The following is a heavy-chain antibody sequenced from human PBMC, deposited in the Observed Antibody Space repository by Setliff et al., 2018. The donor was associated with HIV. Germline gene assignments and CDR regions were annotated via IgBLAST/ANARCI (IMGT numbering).Heavy chain of an antibody. CDR3: ARARRAGSGPKYFQH. CDR2: IYYRGST. J-gene: IGHJ1*01. V-gene: IGHV4-39*01. D-gene: IGHD2-15*01. Sequence: SETLSLTCTVSGGSISSSSYYWGWIRQPPGKGLEWIGSIYYRGSTYYNPSLKSRVTISVDTSKNQFSLRLSSVTAADTAVYYCARARRAGSGPKYFQHWGQGTLVTVSS. CDR1: GGSISSSSYY.